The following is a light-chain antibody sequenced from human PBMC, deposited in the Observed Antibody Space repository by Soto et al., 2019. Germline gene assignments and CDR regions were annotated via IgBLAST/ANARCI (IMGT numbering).Light chain of an antibody. CDR3: QHYNNWPRT. Sequence: EIVMTQSPATLSVSPGERATLSCRASQSVSSNLAWYQQKPGQAPRLLIYGASTRATVIPARFRGSGSGTEFTLTISSLQSEDFAVYYCQHYNNWPRTFGQGTKVEIK. V-gene: IGKV3-15*01. CDR2: GAS. CDR1: QSVSSN. J-gene: IGKJ1*01.